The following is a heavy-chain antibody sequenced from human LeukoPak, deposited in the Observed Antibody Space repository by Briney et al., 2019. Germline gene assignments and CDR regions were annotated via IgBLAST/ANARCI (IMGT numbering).Heavy chain of an antibody. D-gene: IGHD5-18*01. J-gene: IGHJ4*02. CDR1: GGSISSSNW. V-gene: IGHV4-4*02. CDR3: AATVDTVMAPTG. CDR2: IYHSGST. Sequence: SETLSLTCAVSGGSISSSNWWSWVRQPPGKGLEWIGEIYHSGSTNYDPSLKSRVTISVDKSKNQFSLKLSSVTAADTAVYYCAATVDTVMAPTGWGQGTLVTVSS.